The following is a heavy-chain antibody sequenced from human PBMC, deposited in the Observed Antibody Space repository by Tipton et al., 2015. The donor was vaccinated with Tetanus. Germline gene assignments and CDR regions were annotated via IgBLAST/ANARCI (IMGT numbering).Heavy chain of an antibody. D-gene: IGHD2-15*01. V-gene: IGHV3-21*01. CDR3: AKDHGPEITSVAATRYYYYGMDV. Sequence: SLRLSCAASGFTFSSYSMNWVRQAPGKGLEWVSSISTSSTYIYYADSVKGRFTISRDNAKNSLYLQMNSLRAEDTAVYYCAKDHGPEITSVAATRYYYYGMDVWGQGTTVTVSS. J-gene: IGHJ6*02. CDR1: GFTFSSYS. CDR2: ISTSSTYI.